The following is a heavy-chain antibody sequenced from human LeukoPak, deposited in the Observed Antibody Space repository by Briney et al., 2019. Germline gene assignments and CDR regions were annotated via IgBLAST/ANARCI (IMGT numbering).Heavy chain of an antibody. CDR2: ISYDGSNK. CDR3: ARWRAAAGTVGGDWFDP. CDR1: GFTFSSYT. V-gene: IGHV3-30*04. Sequence: GGSLRLSCAASGFTFSSYTMNWVRQAPGKGLEWVAVISYDGSNKYYADSVKGRFTISRDNSKNTLYLQMNSLRAEDTAVYYCARWRAAAGTVGGDWFDPWGQGTLVTVSS. J-gene: IGHJ5*02. D-gene: IGHD6-13*01.